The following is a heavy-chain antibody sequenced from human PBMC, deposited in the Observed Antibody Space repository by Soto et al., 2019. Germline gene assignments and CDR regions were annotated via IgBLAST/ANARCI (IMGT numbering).Heavy chain of an antibody. CDR2: IRSKDYGGAT. CDR1: GFTFGYLS. J-gene: IGHJ4*02. CDR3: TREIPYFDS. V-gene: IGHV3-49*02. Sequence: PGGSLRLSCATSGFTFGYLSISWVRQAPGRGLEWVGFIRSKDYGGATEYAASVKGRFAISRDDSTGIAYLQMNSLKIEDTAVYYCTREIPYFDSWGQGTLVTVSS.